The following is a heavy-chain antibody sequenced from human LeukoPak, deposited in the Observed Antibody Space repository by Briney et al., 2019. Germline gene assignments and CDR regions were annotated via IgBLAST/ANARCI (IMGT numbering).Heavy chain of an antibody. Sequence: SETLSLTCAVFGGSFSNYYLHWIRQPPGKGLEWIGEIDHSGNTKYNPSLKNRLTISVDTSKNQFSLKLSSVTATAVYYCVIFIMGTTTTDYWGQGALVTVSS. CDR1: GGSFSNYY. CDR3: VIFIMGTTTTDY. D-gene: IGHD1-26*01. CDR2: IDHSGNT. J-gene: IGHJ4*02. V-gene: IGHV4-34*01.